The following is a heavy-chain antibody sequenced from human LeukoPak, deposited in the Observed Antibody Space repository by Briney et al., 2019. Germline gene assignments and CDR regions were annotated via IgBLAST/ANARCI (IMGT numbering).Heavy chain of an antibody. CDR3: ARVALERATTVTTGLDY. CDR2: ISSSSSYI. V-gene: IGHV3-21*01. CDR1: GFTFSSHS. J-gene: IGHJ4*02. D-gene: IGHD4-17*01. Sequence: GGSLRLSCTASGFTFSSHSMNWVRQAPGQGLEWVSSISSSSSYIYYADSVKGRFTISRDNAKNSLYLQMNSLRAEDTAVYYCARVALERATTVTTGLDYWGQGTLVTVSS.